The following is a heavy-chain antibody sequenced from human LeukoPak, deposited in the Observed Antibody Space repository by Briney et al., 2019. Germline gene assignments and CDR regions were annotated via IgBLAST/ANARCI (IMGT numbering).Heavy chain of an antibody. Sequence: PSETLSLTCTVSGGSISSSSYYWGWIRQPPGKGLEWIGSIYYSGGTYYNPSLKSRVTISVDTSKNQFSLKLSSVTAADTAVYYCARRKVGYCSSTSCLLDYWGQGTLVTVSS. V-gene: IGHV4-39*01. D-gene: IGHD2-2*01. CDR3: ARRKVGYCSSTSCLLDY. J-gene: IGHJ4*02. CDR2: IYYSGGT. CDR1: GGSISSSSYY.